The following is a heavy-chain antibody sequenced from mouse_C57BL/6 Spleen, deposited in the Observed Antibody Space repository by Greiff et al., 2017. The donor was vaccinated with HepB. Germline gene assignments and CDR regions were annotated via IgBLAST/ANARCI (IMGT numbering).Heavy chain of an antibody. CDR3: ARRAYYDYDDYAMDY. Sequence: VQLQQSGAELVKPGASVKLSCKASGYTFTSYWMQWVKQRPGQGLEWIGEIDPSDSYTNYNQKFKGKATLTVDTSSSTAYMQLSSLTSEDSAVYYCARRAYYDYDDYAMDYWGQGTSVTVSS. CDR1: GYTFTSYW. D-gene: IGHD2-4*01. J-gene: IGHJ4*01. V-gene: IGHV1-50*01. CDR2: IDPSDSYT.